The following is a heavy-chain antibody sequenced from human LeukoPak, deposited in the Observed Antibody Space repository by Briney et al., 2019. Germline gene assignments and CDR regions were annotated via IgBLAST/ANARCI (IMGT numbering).Heavy chain of an antibody. D-gene: IGHD6-13*01. CDR1: GYTFTGNY. Sequence: GASVKVSCTASGYTFTGNYLTWLRQAPGQGFEWMGWINPTTGGTNFAQKFQGRVTMNRDTYINTVYIELTGLISDDPALYYRARGGATVVGTRADWFDAWGQGTLVTVSS. CDR2: INPTTGGT. CDR3: ARGGATVVGTRADWFDA. J-gene: IGHJ5*02. V-gene: IGHV1-2*02.